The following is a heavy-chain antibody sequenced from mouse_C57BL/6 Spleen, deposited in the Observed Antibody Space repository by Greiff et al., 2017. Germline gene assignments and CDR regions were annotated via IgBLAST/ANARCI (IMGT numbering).Heavy chain of an antibody. CDR3: ARDYYGSSRAFDY. Sequence: QVQLQQSGAELVRPGASVKLSCKASGYTFTDYYINWVKQRPGQGLEWIARIYPGSGNTYYNEKFKGKATLTAEKSSSTAYMQLSSLTSEDSAVYFCARDYYGSSRAFDYWGQGTTLTVSS. CDR1: GYTFTDYY. V-gene: IGHV1-76*01. D-gene: IGHD1-1*01. J-gene: IGHJ2*01. CDR2: IYPGSGNT.